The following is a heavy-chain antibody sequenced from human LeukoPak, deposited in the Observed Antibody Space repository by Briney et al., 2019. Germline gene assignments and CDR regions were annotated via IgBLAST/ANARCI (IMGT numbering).Heavy chain of an antibody. V-gene: IGHV3-73*01. Sequence: GGSLRLSCAASGFTFSGSAMHWVRQASGKGLEWVGRIRSKANSYATAYAASVKGRFTISRDDSKNAAYLQMNSLKTEDTAVYYCTRHPYYYGSGRGYYYGMDVWGKGTTVTVSS. D-gene: IGHD3-10*01. CDR3: TRHPYYYGSGRGYYYGMDV. J-gene: IGHJ6*04. CDR1: GFTFSGSA. CDR2: IRSKANSYAT.